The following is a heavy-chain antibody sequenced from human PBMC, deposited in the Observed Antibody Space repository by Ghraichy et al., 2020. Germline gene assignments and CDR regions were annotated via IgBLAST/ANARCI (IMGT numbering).Heavy chain of an antibody. Sequence: GGSLRLSCAASGFVFHNYAMHWVRQPPGKGREWVSLISGDGSKTSYGASVKGRFTISRDNSKQSVSLHMNSLRPEDTALYFCAKDIYPPQYSSTWFGIDYWGHGTVVSVSS. V-gene: IGHV3-43D*03. D-gene: IGHD6-13*01. CDR3: AKDIYPPQYSSTWFGIDY. CDR1: GFVFHNYA. CDR2: ISGDGSKT. J-gene: IGHJ4*01.